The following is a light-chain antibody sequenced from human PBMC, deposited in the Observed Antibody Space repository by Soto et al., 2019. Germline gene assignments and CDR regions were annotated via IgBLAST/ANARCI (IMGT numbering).Light chain of an antibody. V-gene: IGKV3-11*01. J-gene: IGKJ5*01. Sequence: EIVMTQSPATLSVSPVERATLSCRASQSVASNLAWYQQKPGQAPRLLIYDASNRATGIPARFSGSGSGTDFTLTISSLEAEDFAVYYCQQRSNWPPITFGQGTRLE. CDR3: QQRSNWPPIT. CDR2: DAS. CDR1: QSVASN.